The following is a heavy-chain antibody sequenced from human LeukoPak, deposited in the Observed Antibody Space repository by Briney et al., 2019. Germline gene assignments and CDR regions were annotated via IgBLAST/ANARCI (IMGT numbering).Heavy chain of an antibody. CDR3: ARDYSGSLDY. D-gene: IGHD3-10*01. CDR1: GGSLSSAHG. CDR2: SQNSGCT. Sequence: SETLSLTCTVSGGSLSSAHGWSWIRQPPGRGLEWIGYSQNSGCTNCNPSLKSRVTISVDTSKNQFSLKLSSVTAADTAVYYCARDYSGSLDYWGQGTLVTVSS. J-gene: IGHJ4*02. V-gene: IGHV4-61*01.